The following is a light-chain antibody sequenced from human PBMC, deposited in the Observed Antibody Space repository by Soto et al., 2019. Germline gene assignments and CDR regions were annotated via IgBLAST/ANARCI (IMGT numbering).Light chain of an antibody. V-gene: IGLV2-8*01. Sequence: QSALTQPPSASGSPGQSVTIPCTGTSSDVGGYNYVSWYQHHPGKAPKLMIYEVTKRPSGVPDRFSGSKSGNTASLTVSGLLAEDEADYYCASYAGGNQVFGTGTKVTVL. CDR3: ASYAGGNQV. J-gene: IGLJ1*01. CDR1: SSDVGGYNY. CDR2: EVT.